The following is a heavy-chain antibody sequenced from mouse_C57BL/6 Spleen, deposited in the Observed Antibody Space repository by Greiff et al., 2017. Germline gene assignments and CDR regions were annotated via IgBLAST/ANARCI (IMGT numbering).Heavy chain of an antibody. V-gene: IGHV1-50*01. Sequence: VKLQQPGAELVKPGASVKLSCKASGYTFTSYWMQWVKQRPGQGLEWIGEIDPSDSYTNYNQKFKGKATLTVDTCSSTAYMQLRSLTSEDSAVYYCARGGSSLDYWGQGTTLTVSS. CDR2: IDPSDSYT. CDR3: ARGGSSLDY. D-gene: IGHD1-1*01. CDR1: GYTFTSYW. J-gene: IGHJ2*01.